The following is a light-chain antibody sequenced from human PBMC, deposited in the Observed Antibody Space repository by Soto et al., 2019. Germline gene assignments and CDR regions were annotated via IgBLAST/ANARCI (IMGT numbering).Light chain of an antibody. Sequence: DIQMTQSPTSLSASVGDSVTISCRASQSVRSYLNWYQQQPGEAPKLLISSASTLQTGVPSRFSGSGFGTDYTLTISSLQSADFATYYCQQTFKTPHTFGQGTKVDI. J-gene: IGKJ2*01. V-gene: IGKV1-39*01. CDR2: SAS. CDR1: QSVRSY. CDR3: QQTFKTPHT.